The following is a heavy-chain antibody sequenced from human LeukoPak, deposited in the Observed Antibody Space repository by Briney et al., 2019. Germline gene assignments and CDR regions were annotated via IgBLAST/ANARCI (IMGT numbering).Heavy chain of an antibody. CDR2: IYYSGST. V-gene: IGHV4-31*03. J-gene: IGHJ6*02. CDR1: GGSISSGGYY. CDR3: ARDQYSSSPGNRVYYYYGMDV. D-gene: IGHD6-6*01. Sequence: SQTLSLTCTVSGGSISSGGYYWSWIRQHPGKGLEWIGYIYYSGSTYYNPSLKSRVTISVDTSKNQFSLKLSPVTAADTAVYYCARDQYSSSPGNRVYYYYGMDVWGQGTTVTVSS.